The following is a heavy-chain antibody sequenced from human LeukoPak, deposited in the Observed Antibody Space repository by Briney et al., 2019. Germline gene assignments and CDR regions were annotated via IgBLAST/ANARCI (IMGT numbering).Heavy chain of an antibody. V-gene: IGHV4-59*01. J-gene: IGHJ5*02. CDR1: GGSISSYY. Sequence: PSETLSLTCTVSGGSISSYYWGWIRQPPGKGLEWIGYIYYSGSTNYNPSLKSRVTISVDTSKNQFSLNLSSVTAADTAVYYCARATYYDFRFDPWGQGTLVTVSS. D-gene: IGHD3-3*01. CDR3: ARATYYDFRFDP. CDR2: IYYSGST.